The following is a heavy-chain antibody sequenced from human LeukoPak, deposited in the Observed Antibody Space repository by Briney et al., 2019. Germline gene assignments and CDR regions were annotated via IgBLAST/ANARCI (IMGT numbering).Heavy chain of an antibody. CDR2: IYTTGNT. CDR1: GGSISSYY. CDR3: ARGPGIAALY. Sequence: PSETLSLTCSVSGGSISSYYWSWIRQPAGKGREWIGRIYTTGNTDYNPSLKSRVTMSVDTSKDQFSLKLSSVTAADTAVYYCARGPGIAALYWGQGTLVTVSS. D-gene: IGHD6-6*01. J-gene: IGHJ4*02. V-gene: IGHV4-4*07.